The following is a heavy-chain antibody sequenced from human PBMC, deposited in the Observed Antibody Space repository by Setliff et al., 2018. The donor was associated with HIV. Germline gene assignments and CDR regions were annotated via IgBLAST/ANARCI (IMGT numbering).Heavy chain of an antibody. V-gene: IGHV3-15*01. CDR2: IKSNADGGTT. CDR3: STYRYYYDTTGVDY. J-gene: IGHJ4*02. D-gene: IGHD3-22*01. Sequence: LRLSCAASGFSFSHAWMSWVRQAPGKGLEWLGRIKSNADGGTTDYAAPVKGRITISRDDSKNTLYLQMNSLKTEDTAVYYCSTYRYYYDTTGVDYWGQGTLVTVSS. CDR1: GFSFSHAW.